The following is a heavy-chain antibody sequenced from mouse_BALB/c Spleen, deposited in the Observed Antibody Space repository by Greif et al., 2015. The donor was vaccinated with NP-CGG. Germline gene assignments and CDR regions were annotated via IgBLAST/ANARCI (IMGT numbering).Heavy chain of an antibody. D-gene: IGHD1-1*01. CDR1: GYTFTSYT. J-gene: IGHJ4*01. V-gene: IGHV1-4*01. CDR2: INPSSGYT. CDR3: ARYYGSSYAMDY. Sequence: VQLVESGAELARPGASVKMSCKASGYTFTSYTMHWVKQRPGQGLEWIGYINPSSGYTNYNQKFKDKATLTADKSSSTAYMRLSSLTSEDSAVYYCARYYGSSYAMDYWGQGTSVTVSS.